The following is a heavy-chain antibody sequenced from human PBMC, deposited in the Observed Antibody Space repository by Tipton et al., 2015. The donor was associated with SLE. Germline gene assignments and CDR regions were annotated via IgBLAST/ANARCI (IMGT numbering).Heavy chain of an antibody. CDR3: AKDSSHDYVWGTYRYIYFQH. Sequence: LRLSCAASGFTFSSYAMSWVRQAPGKGLEWVSDISGNSGRTYYADSVKGRFTISRDNSKNTLYLQMNSLRAEDTAVYYCAKDSSHDYVWGTYRYIYFQHWGQGTLVTVSS. CDR2: ISGNSGRT. CDR1: GFTFSSYA. V-gene: IGHV3-23*01. J-gene: IGHJ1*01. D-gene: IGHD3-16*02.